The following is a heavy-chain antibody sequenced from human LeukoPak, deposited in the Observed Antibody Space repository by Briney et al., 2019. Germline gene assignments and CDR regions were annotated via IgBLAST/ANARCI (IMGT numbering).Heavy chain of an antibody. V-gene: IGHV1-18*01. J-gene: IGHJ3*02. Sequence: ASVKVSCKASGYKFTSFDISWVRQAPGQGLEWMGWISVHSGKTHYAQKFQGRVIMTTDTSTTTAYMELRSLRSDDTALYYWARNGSGKAGAFDIWGQGTMVTVSS. CDR3: ARNGSGKAGAFDI. D-gene: IGHD1-26*01. CDR1: GYKFTSFD. CDR2: ISVHSGKT.